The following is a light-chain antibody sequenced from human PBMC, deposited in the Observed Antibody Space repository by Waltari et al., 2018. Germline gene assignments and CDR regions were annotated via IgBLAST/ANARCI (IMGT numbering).Light chain of an antibody. CDR3: QSRDSRGNSWL. CDR2: AKN. CDR1: SLRSYY. J-gene: IGLJ3*02. Sequence: SSELTQDPAVSVALGQTVRITCQGESLRSYYATWYRQKAGQAPGLVIYAKNARPSGIPDLFSASRSGNTASLTITGAQAEDEADYYVQSRDSRGNSWLFGGGTKLTVL. V-gene: IGLV3-19*01.